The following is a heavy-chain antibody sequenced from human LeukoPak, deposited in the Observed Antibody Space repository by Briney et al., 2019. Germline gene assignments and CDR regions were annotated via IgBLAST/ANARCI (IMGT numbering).Heavy chain of an antibody. Sequence: SGPTLVNPTQTLTLTCTFSGFSLSTTGVGVGWIRQPPGKALEWLALIYWDDDKRYSPSLQSRLTITKDTSKDQVVLTMTNMDPVDTATYYCAHRNTLNSSWYWFGPWGQGTPVTVSS. CDR3: AHRNTLNSSWYWFGP. D-gene: IGHD6-13*01. CDR1: GFSLSTTGVG. J-gene: IGHJ5*02. V-gene: IGHV2-5*02. CDR2: IYWDDDK.